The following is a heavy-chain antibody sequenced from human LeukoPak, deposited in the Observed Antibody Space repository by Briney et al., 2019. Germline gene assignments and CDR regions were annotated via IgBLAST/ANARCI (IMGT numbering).Heavy chain of an antibody. CDR2: IYHSGST. V-gene: IGHV4-38-2*02. Sequence: SETLSLTCTVSGYSISSGYYWGWIRQPPGKGLEWIGSIYHSGSTYYNPSLKSRVTISVDTSKNQFSLKLSSVTAADTAVYYCATGYCSGGSCLGVLFDYWGQGTLVTVSS. CDR1: GYSISSGYY. CDR3: ATGYCSGGSCLGVLFDY. D-gene: IGHD2-15*01. J-gene: IGHJ4*02.